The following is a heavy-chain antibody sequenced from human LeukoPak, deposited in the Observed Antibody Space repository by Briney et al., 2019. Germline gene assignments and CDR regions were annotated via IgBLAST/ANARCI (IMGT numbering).Heavy chain of an antibody. V-gene: IGHV3-53*01. CDR1: GFTASSNY. Sequence: GGSLRLSCAASGFTASSNYMSWVRPAPGKGVEWVSVIYSGGSTYYADSVKGRFTISTDNSKNTLYLQMNSLRAEDTAVYYCARETYYYDSSGYYGANWFDPWGQGTLVTVSS. D-gene: IGHD3-22*01. J-gene: IGHJ5*02. CDR3: ARETYYYDSSGYYGANWFDP. CDR2: IYSGGST.